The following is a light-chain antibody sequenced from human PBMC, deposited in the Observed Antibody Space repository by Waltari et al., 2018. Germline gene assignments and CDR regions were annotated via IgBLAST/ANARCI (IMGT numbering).Light chain of an antibody. Sequence: EILLTQSPGTLSLSPGERATLSCRASESFSTSFLVWYQQKNGQAPRVLIYGTSTRAAGTPDRFSGSGSGTDFTLTISRLEPEDFGVYYCQEVGGAPPFTFGPGTRVDMK. V-gene: IGKV3-20*01. CDR3: QEVGGAPPFT. J-gene: IGKJ3*01. CDR2: GTS. CDR1: ESFSTSF.